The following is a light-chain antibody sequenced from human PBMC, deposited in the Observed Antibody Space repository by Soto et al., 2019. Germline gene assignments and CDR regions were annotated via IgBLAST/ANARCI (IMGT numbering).Light chain of an antibody. CDR2: STN. CDR1: SGSVSTNYY. J-gene: IGLJ3*02. V-gene: IGLV8-61*01. CDR3: VLYMGSGIWV. Sequence: QAVVTQEASFSVSPGGTVTLTCGLSSGSVSTNYYPSWYQQTPGQAPRTRIYSTNTRSSGVPDRFSGSILGNKAALTITGAHADEESDYYCVLYMGSGIWVFGGGTKLTVL.